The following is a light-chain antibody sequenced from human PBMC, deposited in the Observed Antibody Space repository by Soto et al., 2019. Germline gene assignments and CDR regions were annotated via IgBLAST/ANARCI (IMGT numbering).Light chain of an antibody. CDR2: GAS. Sequence: EIVMTQSPATLSVSPGERATLSCRASQRVSSNLAWYQQKPGQAPRLLIYGASHRATGIPARFSGSGFGTEFTFTISSLQSEDFAVYYCQQYNNWPWTFGQGTKVAIK. CDR1: QRVSSN. CDR3: QQYNNWPWT. J-gene: IGKJ1*01. V-gene: IGKV3-15*01.